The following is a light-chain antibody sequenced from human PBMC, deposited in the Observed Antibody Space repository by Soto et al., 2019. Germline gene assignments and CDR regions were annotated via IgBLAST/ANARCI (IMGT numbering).Light chain of an antibody. V-gene: IGKV3-15*01. Sequence: EVVMTQSPATLSVSAGETVTLSXXASQSVSTKLAWYQQKPGLAPRLLIFGASTRATGVPARFXGSGSGTEFTLTISSLQSEDFALXYCQQYNNWPPLTFGGGTKVEIK. CDR1: QSVSTK. J-gene: IGKJ4*01. CDR2: GAS. CDR3: QQYNNWPPLT.